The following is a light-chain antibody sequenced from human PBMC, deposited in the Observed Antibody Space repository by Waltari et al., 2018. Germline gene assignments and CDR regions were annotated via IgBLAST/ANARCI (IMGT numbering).Light chain of an antibody. CDR2: EDT. V-gene: IGLV2-23*01. Sequence: QSALTQPASVSGSPGQSITISCTGTSSAVGSHNLASWYQHHPGKAPKLMISEDTKRPAEVSNRVSGSKSGNTASLPISGLQAEDEADYYCCSYAGGTASVLLGGGTKLTVL. CDR3: CSYAGGTASVL. CDR1: SSAVGSHNL. J-gene: IGLJ2*01.